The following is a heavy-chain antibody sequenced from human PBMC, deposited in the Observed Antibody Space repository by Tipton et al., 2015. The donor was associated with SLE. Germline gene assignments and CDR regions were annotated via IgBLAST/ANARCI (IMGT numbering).Heavy chain of an antibody. J-gene: IGHJ4*02. CDR1: GFTVSNNY. CDR3: ARVSEWEPEGPIDY. V-gene: IGHV3-53*01. Sequence: SLRLSCAASGFTVSNNYISWVRQAPGKGLEWVSGISISGGSTYYADSVKGRFTISRDNSKNTLSVQMNSLRAEDTAVYYCARVSEWEPEGPIDYWGQGTLVTVSS. CDR2: ISISGGST. D-gene: IGHD1-26*01.